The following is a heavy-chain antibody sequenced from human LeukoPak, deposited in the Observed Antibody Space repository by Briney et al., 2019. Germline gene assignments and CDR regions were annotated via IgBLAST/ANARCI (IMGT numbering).Heavy chain of an antibody. J-gene: IGHJ3*02. CDR2: ISGSGGST. CDR3: AKEMNGRRRSDAFDI. V-gene: IGHV3-23*01. Sequence: GGSLRLSCAASGFTFSSYGMSWVRQAPGKGLEWVSAISGSGGSTYYADSVKGRFTISRDNSKNTLYLQMNSLRAEDTAVYYRAKEMNGRRRSDAFDIWGQGTMVTVSS. CDR1: GFTFSSYG. D-gene: IGHD1-1*01.